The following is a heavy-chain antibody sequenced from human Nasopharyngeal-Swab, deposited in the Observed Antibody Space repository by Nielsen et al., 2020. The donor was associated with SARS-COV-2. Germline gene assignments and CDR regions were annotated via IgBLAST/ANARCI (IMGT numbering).Heavy chain of an antibody. Sequence: SETLSLTCTVSGGSISSYYWSWIRQPPGKGLEWIGYIYYSGSTKYNPSLKSRVTISVDTSKNQFSLKLSSVTAADTAVYYCASYYDSEADAFDIWGQGTMVTVSS. CDR3: ASYYDSEADAFDI. J-gene: IGHJ3*02. CDR2: IYYSGST. V-gene: IGHV4-59*13. CDR1: GGSISSYY. D-gene: IGHD3-22*01.